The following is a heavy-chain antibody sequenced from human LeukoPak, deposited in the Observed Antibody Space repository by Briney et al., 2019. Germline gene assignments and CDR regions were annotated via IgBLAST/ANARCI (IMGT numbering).Heavy chain of an antibody. CDR3: ARGGSGWFRWFDP. Sequence: PGGSLRLSCAASGFTFSSYAMHWVRQAPGKGLEWVAVISYDGSNKYHADSVKGGFTISRDNSKNTLYLQMNSLRAEDTAVYYCARGGSGWFRWFDPWGQGTLVTVSS. V-gene: IGHV3-30*04. CDR2: ISYDGSNK. D-gene: IGHD6-19*01. J-gene: IGHJ5*02. CDR1: GFTFSSYA.